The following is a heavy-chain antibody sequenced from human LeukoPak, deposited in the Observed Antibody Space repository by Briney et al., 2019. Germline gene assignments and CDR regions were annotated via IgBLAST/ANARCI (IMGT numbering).Heavy chain of an antibody. V-gene: IGHV3-23*01. D-gene: IGHD5-18*01. CDR1: GFTLRSHA. Sequence: GGSLRLSCAASGFTLRSHAMSWVRQAPGKGLEWVSVISGSGGSTNYADSVKGRFTISRDNSKNTLYLQMNSLRAEDTAVYYCAKVLYGGYSYDYWGQGTLVTVSS. CDR2: ISGSGGST. J-gene: IGHJ4*02. CDR3: AKVLYGGYSYDY.